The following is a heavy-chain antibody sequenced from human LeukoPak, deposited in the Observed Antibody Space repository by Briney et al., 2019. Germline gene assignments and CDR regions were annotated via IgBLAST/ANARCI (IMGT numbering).Heavy chain of an antibody. J-gene: IGHJ1*01. CDR3: ARGPVVGANQH. CDR2: IIPIFGTA. V-gene: IGHV1-69*13. D-gene: IGHD1-26*01. Sequence: ASVRVSCKASGGTFSSYAISWVRQAPGQGLEWMGGIIPIFGTANYAQKFQGRVTITADESTSTAYMELSSLRSEDTAVYYCARGPVVGANQHWGQGTLVTVSS. CDR1: GGTFSSYA.